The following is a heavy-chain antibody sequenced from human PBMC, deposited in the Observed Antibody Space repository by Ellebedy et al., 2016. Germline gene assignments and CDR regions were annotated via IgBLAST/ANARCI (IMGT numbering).Heavy chain of an antibody. CDR2: ISNDGINK. J-gene: IGHJ4*02. CDR3: VRGTNYAFDY. Sequence: GESLKISCAASGFTFRSYGMDWVRQAPGKGLEWVAFISNDGINKYYADSVKGRFTISRDDSKSTLYVQMNSLRAEDTAVYYCVRGTNYAFDYWGQGTLVTVSS. CDR1: GFTFRSYG. V-gene: IGHV3-30*03. D-gene: IGHD1-26*01.